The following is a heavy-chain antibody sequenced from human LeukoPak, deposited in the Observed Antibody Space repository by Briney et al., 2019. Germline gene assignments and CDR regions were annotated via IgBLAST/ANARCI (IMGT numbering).Heavy chain of an antibody. D-gene: IGHD6-13*01. J-gene: IGHJ4*02. Sequence: PSETLSLTCTVSGGSISSYYWSWIRQPPGKGLEWIGYIYYSGSTNYNPSLKSRVTISVDTSKNQFSLKLSSVTAADTAVYYCARVPHSSSWYVPAGRVDYWGQGTLVTVSS. CDR1: GGSISSYY. CDR2: IYYSGST. V-gene: IGHV4-59*08. CDR3: ARVPHSSSWYVPAGRVDY.